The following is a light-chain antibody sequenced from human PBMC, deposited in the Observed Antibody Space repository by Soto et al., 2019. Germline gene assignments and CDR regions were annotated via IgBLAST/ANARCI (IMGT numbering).Light chain of an antibody. V-gene: IGKV3-20*01. Sequence: EIVLTQSPGTLSVSPGERVTLSCRASQSVNSNFLAWYQQRPGQAPRLLLFGASYRATGIPDRFSGSGSGTDFTLTISRLEAEDFAVYYCQQYRSSPPEFTFGPGTRVDSK. CDR3: QQYRSSPPEFT. CDR1: QSVNSNF. J-gene: IGKJ3*01. CDR2: GAS.